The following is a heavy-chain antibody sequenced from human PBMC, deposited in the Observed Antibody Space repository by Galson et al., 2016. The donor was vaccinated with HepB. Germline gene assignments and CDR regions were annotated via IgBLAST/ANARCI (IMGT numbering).Heavy chain of an antibody. D-gene: IGHD3-10*01. Sequence: TLSLTCSVSGGSISSGGYYWSWIRQHPGKGLEWIGYIFYSGSSYYNPSLKSRVTISVDTSKNQFSLKLSSVTAADTAVYHCTSGLVRGVISFWGQVFLVSVSS. CDR2: IFYSGSS. J-gene: IGHJ4*02. V-gene: IGHV4-31*03. CDR3: TSGLVRGVISF. CDR1: GGSISSGGYY.